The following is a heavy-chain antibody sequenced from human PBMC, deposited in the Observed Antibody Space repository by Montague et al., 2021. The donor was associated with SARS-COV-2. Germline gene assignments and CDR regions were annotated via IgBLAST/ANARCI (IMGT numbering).Heavy chain of an antibody. Sequence: PPLVKPTQTLALTCTFSGFSLSTSGMCVSWIRQPPGKALEWLALIDWDDDKYYSTSLKTRLTISKDTSKNQVVLTMTNMDPVDTATYYCARTLHDILTGYYSFDYWGQETLVTVSS. V-gene: IGHV2-70*01. D-gene: IGHD3-9*01. CDR1: GFSLSTSGMC. CDR3: ARTLHDILTGYYSFDY. CDR2: IDWDDDK. J-gene: IGHJ4*02.